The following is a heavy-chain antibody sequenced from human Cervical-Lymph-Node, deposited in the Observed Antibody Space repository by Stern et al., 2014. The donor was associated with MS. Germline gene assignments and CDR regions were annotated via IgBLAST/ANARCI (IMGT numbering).Heavy chain of an antibody. V-gene: IGHV1-18*01. J-gene: IGHJ4*02. D-gene: IGHD5-24*01. CDR2: ISAESGST. CDR3: ARDKMHAFDS. CDR1: GYTFTNYG. Sequence: VQLVQSGTEVKKPGASLIVSCKASGYTFTNYGLSWVRQAPGQGLEWLGWISAESGSTKYTQNLRDRLTLTRDTSTGTAYMDLRTLRAEDTAVYYCARDKMHAFDSWGQGTPVSVSS.